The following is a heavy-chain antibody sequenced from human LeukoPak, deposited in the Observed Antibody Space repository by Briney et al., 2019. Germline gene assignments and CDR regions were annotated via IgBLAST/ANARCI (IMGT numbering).Heavy chain of an antibody. CDR2: IKQDGSEK. V-gene: IGHV3-7*01. D-gene: IGHD2-2*01. CDR1: GFTFSSYW. J-gene: IGHJ6*02. Sequence: GSLRLSCAASGFTFSSYWMSWVRQAPGKGLEWVANIKQDGSEKYYVDSVKGRFTISRDNAKNSLYLQMNSLRAEDTAVYYCARVGGYCSSTSCYDLHYYYYGMDVWGQGTTVTVSS. CDR3: ARVGGYCSSTSCYDLHYYYYGMDV.